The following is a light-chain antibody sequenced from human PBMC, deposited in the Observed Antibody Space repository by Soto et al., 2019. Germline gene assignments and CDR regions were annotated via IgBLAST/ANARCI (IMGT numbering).Light chain of an antibody. Sequence: EIVLTQSPATLSLSPGERATLSCRASQNVRSYLAWYQKKPGQPPRLLISDASNRATDVPVRFSGSGSGTDFTLTISSLAPDDFAIYYCQQRNSWTLTFGGGTKVDIK. J-gene: IGKJ4*01. CDR2: DAS. V-gene: IGKV3-11*01. CDR1: QNVRSY. CDR3: QQRNSWTLT.